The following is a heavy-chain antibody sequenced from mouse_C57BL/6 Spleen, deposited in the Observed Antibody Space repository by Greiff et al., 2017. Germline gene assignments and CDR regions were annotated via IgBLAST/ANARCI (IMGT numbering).Heavy chain of an antibody. V-gene: IGHV14-2*01. Sequence: EVKLVESGAELVKPGASVKLSCTASGFNIKDYYMHWVKQRTEQGLEWIGRIDPEDGETKYAPKFQGKGTITADTSSNTAYLQLSSLTSEDTSVYYCARGDYALYYYAMDYWGQGTSVTVSS. CDR1: GFNIKDYY. D-gene: IGHD2-4*01. CDR3: ARGDYALYYYAMDY. CDR2: IDPEDGET. J-gene: IGHJ4*01.